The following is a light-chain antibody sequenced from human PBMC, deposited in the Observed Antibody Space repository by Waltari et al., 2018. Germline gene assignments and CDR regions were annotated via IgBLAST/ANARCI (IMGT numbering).Light chain of an antibody. CDR2: GNT. CDR3: QSYDTTLGAGV. J-gene: IGLJ3*02. V-gene: IGLV1-40*01. Sequence: QSVLTQPRSVSGAPGPRVPISCTGSSTNIWAGSAVHSYQHPPGTAPKLLIYGNTNRPSGVPDQFSGSKSGTTASLVITGVQAEDEANYYCQSYDTTLGAGVFGGGTKLTVL. CDR1: STNIWAGSA.